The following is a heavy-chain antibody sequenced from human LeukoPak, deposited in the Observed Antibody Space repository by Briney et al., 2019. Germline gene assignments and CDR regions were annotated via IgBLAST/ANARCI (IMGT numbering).Heavy chain of an antibody. CDR3: AREGVGDYNDAFDI. J-gene: IGHJ3*02. V-gene: IGHV1-2*02. Sequence: ASVKVSCKASGYTFTCYHLHWVRQAPGQGREWMGWINPNSGGTNRAQKFQGRVTMTRDTSISTAYMDLSSLRSDDTAVYYCAREGVGDYNDAFDIWGQGTMVTVSS. D-gene: IGHD4-17*01. CDR1: GYTFTCYH. CDR2: INPNSGGT.